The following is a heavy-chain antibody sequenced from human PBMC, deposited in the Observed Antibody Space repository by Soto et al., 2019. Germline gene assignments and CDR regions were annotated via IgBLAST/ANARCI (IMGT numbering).Heavy chain of an antibody. Sequence: GGSLRLSCAASGFTFSNAWMSWVRQAPGKGLEWVGRIKSKTDGGTTDYAAPVKGRFTISREDSKNRLYLQMNSLKTEDTAVYYCTTGGISALEWPQYEYYYYYYYMDVWGKGTTVTVSS. J-gene: IGHJ6*03. CDR3: TTGGISALEWPQYEYYYYYYYMDV. V-gene: IGHV3-15*01. CDR1: GFTFSNAW. CDR2: IKSKTDGGTT. D-gene: IGHD3-3*01.